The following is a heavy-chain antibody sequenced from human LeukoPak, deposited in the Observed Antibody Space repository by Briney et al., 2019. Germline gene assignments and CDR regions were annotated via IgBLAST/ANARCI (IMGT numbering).Heavy chain of an antibody. J-gene: IGHJ4*02. D-gene: IGHD5-12*01. CDR1: GFTFSSYG. CDR3: AKHSAQRSVDIVATMGV. CDR2: ISGSGGST. Sequence: PGGSLRLSCAASGFTFSSYGMSWVRQAPGKGLEWVSTISGSGGSTYYADSVKGRFTISRDNSKNTLYLQMNSLRAEDTAVYYCAKHSAQRSVDIVATMGVWGQGTLVTVSS. V-gene: IGHV3-23*01.